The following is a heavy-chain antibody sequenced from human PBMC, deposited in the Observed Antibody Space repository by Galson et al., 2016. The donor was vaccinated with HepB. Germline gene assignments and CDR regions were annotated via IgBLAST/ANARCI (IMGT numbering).Heavy chain of an antibody. V-gene: IGHV3-23*01. J-gene: IGHJ4*02. Sequence: SLRLSCAASGFTFGSYPMSWVRQAPGKGLEWVSRISGSGDTTSYADSVKGRLPSSRDNSKHKLYLQMNSLRAKDTAVYYCAKRSSPGVSARYLHFDDWGQGTLVTVSS. CDR1: GFTFGSYP. CDR3: AKRSSPGVSARYLHFDD. D-gene: IGHD2-15*01. CDR2: ISGSGDTT.